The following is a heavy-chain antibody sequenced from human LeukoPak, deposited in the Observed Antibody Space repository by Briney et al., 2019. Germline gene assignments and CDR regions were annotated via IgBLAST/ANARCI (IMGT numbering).Heavy chain of an antibody. CDR3: VQQGARDTYGRNWYFGL. V-gene: IGHV3-21*01. Sequence: PGGSLRLSCAASGFTFSSYSMNWVRQAPGKGLEWVSSISSSSSYIYYADSVKGRFTISRDNAKNSLYLQMNSLRAEDTAVYYCVQQGARDTYGRNWYFGLWGRGTLVTVSS. D-gene: IGHD2-8*01. CDR1: GFTFSSYS. CDR2: ISSSSSYI. J-gene: IGHJ2*01.